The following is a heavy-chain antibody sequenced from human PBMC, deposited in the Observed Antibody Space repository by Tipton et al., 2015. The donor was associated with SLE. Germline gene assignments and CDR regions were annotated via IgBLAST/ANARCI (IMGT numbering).Heavy chain of an antibody. Sequence: GSLGLSCVASGFAFSTHWIHWVRQAPGKGLVWVSSVSSDATTTTYADSVKGRFTTSRDNAKNTVYLQMSSLRAEDTAVYYCASTFATGYWGQGMLVTVSS. CDR2: VSSDATTT. J-gene: IGHJ4*02. CDR1: GFAFSTHW. D-gene: IGHD1-1*01. CDR3: ASTFATGY. V-gene: IGHV3-74*01.